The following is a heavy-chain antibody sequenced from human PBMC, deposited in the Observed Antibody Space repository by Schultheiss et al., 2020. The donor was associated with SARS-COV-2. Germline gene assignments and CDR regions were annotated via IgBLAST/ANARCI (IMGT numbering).Heavy chain of an antibody. CDR1: GFTFSSYA. CDR3: ARDQGTAAGLYYYYGMDV. Sequence: GESLKISCAASGFTFSSYAMHWVRQAPGKGLEWVAVISYDGSNKYYADSVKGRFTISRDNSKNTLYLQMNSLRAEDTAVYYCARDQGTAAGLYYYYGMDVWGQGTTVTVSS. J-gene: IGHJ6*02. D-gene: IGHD6-13*01. V-gene: IGHV3-30*01. CDR2: ISYDGSNK.